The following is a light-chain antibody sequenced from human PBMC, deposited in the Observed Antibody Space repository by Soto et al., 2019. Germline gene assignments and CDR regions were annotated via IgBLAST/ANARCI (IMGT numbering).Light chain of an antibody. CDR1: QSVGNN. Sequence: EIVMTQSPSTLSVSPGERTTLSCRASQSVGNNLAWYQQKPGQAPRLLIYGTSTRATGVPARFSGSGSGTEFTLTISNLQSEDFAVYYCQQRKNWPSITFGQGTRLEIK. V-gene: IGKV3-15*01. CDR3: QQRKNWPSIT. J-gene: IGKJ5*01. CDR2: GTS.